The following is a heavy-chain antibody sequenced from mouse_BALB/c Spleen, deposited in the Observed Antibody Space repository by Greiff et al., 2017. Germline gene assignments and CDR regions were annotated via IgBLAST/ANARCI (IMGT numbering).Heavy chain of an antibody. D-gene: IGHD5-5*01. CDR2: ISSGSSTI. J-gene: IGHJ2*01. CDR3: AREGTRLPPLDY. CDR1: GFTFSSFG. Sequence: EVQRVESGGGLVQPGGSRKLSCAASGFTFSSFGMHWVRQAPEKGLEWVAYISSGSSTIYYADTVKGRFTISRDNPKNTLFLQMTSLRSEDTAMYYCAREGTRLPPLDYWGQGTTLTVSS. V-gene: IGHV5-17*02.